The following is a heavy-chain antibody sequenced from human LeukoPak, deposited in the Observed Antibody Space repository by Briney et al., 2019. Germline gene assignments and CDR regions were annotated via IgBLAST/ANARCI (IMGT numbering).Heavy chain of an antibody. CDR1: GYTFTSYA. D-gene: IGHD3-9*01. Sequence: ASVKVSCKASGYTFTSYAMHWVRQAPGQRLEWMGWINAGNGNTKYSQKFQGRVTITRDTSASTAYMELSSLRSEDTAVFFCKQKTAYDILTGYLDYWGQGTLVTVSS. V-gene: IGHV1-3*01. CDR3: KQKTAYDILTGYLDY. CDR2: INAGNGNT. J-gene: IGHJ4*02.